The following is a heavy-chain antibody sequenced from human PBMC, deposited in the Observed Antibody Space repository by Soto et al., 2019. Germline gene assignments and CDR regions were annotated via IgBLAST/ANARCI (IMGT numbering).Heavy chain of an antibody. D-gene: IGHD3-3*01. Sequence: ASVKVSCKASGGTFSSYAISWVRQAPGQGLEWMGGIIPIFGTANYAQKFQGRVTITADKSTSTAYMELSSLRSEDTAVYYCARDQVFWSGYSYYYYGMDVWGQGTTVTVSS. CDR1: GGTFSSYA. V-gene: IGHV1-69*06. CDR2: IIPIFGTA. CDR3: ARDQVFWSGYSYYYYGMDV. J-gene: IGHJ6*02.